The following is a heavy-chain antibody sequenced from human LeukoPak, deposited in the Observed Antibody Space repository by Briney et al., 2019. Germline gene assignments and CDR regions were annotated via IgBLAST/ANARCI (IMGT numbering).Heavy chain of an antibody. V-gene: IGHV5-51*01. CDR1: GYSFTSYW. CDR2: IYPGDSDT. Sequence: GEPLKISCKGFGYSFTSYWIGWVRQMPGKGLGWMGIIYPGDSDTRYSPSFQGQVTISADKSISTAYLQWRRLKRSDTAMYYCARRWTNYGGRYDYGPQGTLVTVSS. J-gene: IGHJ4*02. CDR3: ARRWTNYGGRYDY. D-gene: IGHD4-17*01.